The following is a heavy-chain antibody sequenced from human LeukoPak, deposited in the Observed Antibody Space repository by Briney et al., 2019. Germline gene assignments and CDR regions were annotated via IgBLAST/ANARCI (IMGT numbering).Heavy chain of an antibody. V-gene: IGHV3-48*04. Sequence: GGSLRLSCAASGFTFSSYSMNWVRQAPGKGLEWVSYISSSSSSTIYYADSVKGRFTISRDNAKDSLFLEMNSLRAEDTAVYYCTRDSGWLRLYYWGQGTLVTVSS. D-gene: IGHD5-12*01. J-gene: IGHJ4*02. CDR3: TRDSGWLRLYY. CDR2: ISSSSSSTI. CDR1: GFTFSSYS.